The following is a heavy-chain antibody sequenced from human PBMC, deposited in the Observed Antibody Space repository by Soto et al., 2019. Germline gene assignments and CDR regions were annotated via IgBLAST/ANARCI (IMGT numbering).Heavy chain of an antibody. V-gene: IGHV3-11*01. CDR1: GFNFRNYD. CDR3: ARDGLWEVPTDY. Sequence: QVQLVESGGGLVKPGGSLGLSCAVSGFNFRNYDMNWIRQAPGKGLEWVSYITGSGSSIYYVDSVKGRFTISRDNARNSLYLQMNSLRAEDTAVYYCARDGLWEVPTDYWGQGILVTVSS. J-gene: IGHJ4*02. CDR2: ITGSGSSI. D-gene: IGHD1-26*01.